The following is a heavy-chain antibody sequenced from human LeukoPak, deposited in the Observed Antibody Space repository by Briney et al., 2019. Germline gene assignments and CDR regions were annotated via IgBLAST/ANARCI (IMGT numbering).Heavy chain of an antibody. D-gene: IGHD5-18*01. CDR1: GGSIRSFS. V-gene: IGHV4-4*07. Sequence: PSETLSLTCSVSGGSIRSFSWSWIRQPAGKGPEWIGRIFINGSTNYNPSLKSRVTMSVDTSKNQFSLKLTSVTAADTAVYFCSRGVHSSGYDYYYYMDVWGKGITVTVSS. J-gene: IGHJ6*03. CDR2: IFINGST. CDR3: SRGVHSSGYDYYYYMDV.